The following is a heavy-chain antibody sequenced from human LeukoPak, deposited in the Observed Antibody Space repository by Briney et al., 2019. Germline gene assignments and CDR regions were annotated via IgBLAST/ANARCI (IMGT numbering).Heavy chain of an antibody. CDR1: GSTFSSYA. Sequence: GRSLRLSCAASGSTFSSYAMHWVRQAPGKGLEWVAVISYDGSNKYYADSVKGRFTISRDNSKNTLYLQMNSLRAEDTAVYYCARANEVAGRGVGWFDPWGQGTLVTVSS. V-gene: IGHV3-30-3*01. CDR2: ISYDGSNK. CDR3: ARANEVAGRGVGWFDP. J-gene: IGHJ5*02. D-gene: IGHD6-19*01.